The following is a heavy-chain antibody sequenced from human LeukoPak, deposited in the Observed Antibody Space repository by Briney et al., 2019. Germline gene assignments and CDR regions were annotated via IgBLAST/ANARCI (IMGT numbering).Heavy chain of an antibody. Sequence: ASVKVSCKASGYTFTGYYMHWVRQAPGQGLEWMGWINPNSGGTNYAQKLQGRVTMTTDTSTSTAYMEVRSLRSDDTAVYYCARGVVVVPAAMVRYYYYYMDVWGKGTTVTVSS. CDR3: ARGVVVVPAAMVRYYYYYMDV. CDR1: GYTFTGYY. J-gene: IGHJ6*03. V-gene: IGHV1-2*02. D-gene: IGHD2-2*01. CDR2: INPNSGGT.